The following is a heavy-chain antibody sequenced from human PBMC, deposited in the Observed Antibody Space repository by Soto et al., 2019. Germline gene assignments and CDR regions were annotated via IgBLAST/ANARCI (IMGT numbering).Heavy chain of an antibody. CDR3: ARGGLSTPLLRLRHY. V-gene: IGHV1-3*04. CDR1: GYTFSSYA. J-gene: IGHJ4*02. Sequence: ASVKVSCKASGYTFSSYAMHWVRQTPGQRLEWMGWINTANGRTTYSQKFQGRLTINRDTSASTAYMELSSLRFEDTAVYYCARGGLSTPLLRLRHYWGQGTPVTVSS. D-gene: IGHD2-2*01. CDR2: INTANGRT.